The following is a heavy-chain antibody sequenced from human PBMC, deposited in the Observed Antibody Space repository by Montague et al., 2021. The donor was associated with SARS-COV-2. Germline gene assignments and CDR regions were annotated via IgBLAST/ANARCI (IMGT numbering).Heavy chain of an antibody. J-gene: IGHJ4*02. D-gene: IGHD5-18*01. V-gene: IGHV3-7*03. CDR1: GFTFSSFW. CDR3: ARGIRRTWIQLWVCSGFDY. CDR2: INQDESAK. Sequence: SLRLSLAASGFTFSSFWMTWVRQAPGEGLEWVASINQDESAKNYADSVKGRFTISRDNAKNSLYLQMNSLRAADTAVYYCARGIRRTWIQLWVCSGFDYWGQGTLVTVSS.